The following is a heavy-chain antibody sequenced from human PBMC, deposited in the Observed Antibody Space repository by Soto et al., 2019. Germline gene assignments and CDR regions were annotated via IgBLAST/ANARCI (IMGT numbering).Heavy chain of an antibody. D-gene: IGHD1-26*01. V-gene: IGHV3-23*01. CDR2: ISGSGGST. J-gene: IGHJ4*02. CDR1: GFTFSSYA. CDR3: ANDRGAFFSNDPVDY. Sequence: EVQLLESGGGLVQPGGSLRLSCAASGFTFSSYAMSWVRQAPGKGLEWVSAISGSGGSTYYADSVKGRFTISRDNSKNTLYLQMNSLRAEDTAVYYCANDRGAFFSNDPVDYWGQGTLVTVSS.